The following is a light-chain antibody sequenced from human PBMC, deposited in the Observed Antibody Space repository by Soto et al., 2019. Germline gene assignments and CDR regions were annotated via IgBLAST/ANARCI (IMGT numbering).Light chain of an antibody. V-gene: IGKV1-9*01. CDR3: QQLKSYVT. CDR1: QGISNY. J-gene: IGKJ5*01. Sequence: IQLTQSPSSLSASVGDRVTITCRASQGISNYLAWYQQKPGKTPRLLIYGATTLQIGVQSRFTVIGSGTHFALTIRSMQPEEFATYDCQQLKSYVTLGQFTRLEIK. CDR2: GAT.